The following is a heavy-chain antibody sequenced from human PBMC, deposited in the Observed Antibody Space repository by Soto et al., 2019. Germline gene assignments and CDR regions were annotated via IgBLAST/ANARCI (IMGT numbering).Heavy chain of an antibody. D-gene: IGHD2-15*01. J-gene: IGHJ6*02. Sequence: SXKVSCKSSGGTFSSYAISWVRQAPVQGLEWMGRIIPIFGTANYAQKFQGRVTITADESTSTAYMELSSLRSEDTAVYYCARDTPQGDIVVVPPPKYGMDVWGQGTTVTVSS. CDR3: ARDTPQGDIVVVPPPKYGMDV. CDR2: IIPIFGTA. V-gene: IGHV1-69*13. CDR1: GGTFSSYA.